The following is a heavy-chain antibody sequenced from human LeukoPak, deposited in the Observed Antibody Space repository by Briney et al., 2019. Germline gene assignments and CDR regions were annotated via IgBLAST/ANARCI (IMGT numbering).Heavy chain of an antibody. CDR3: ARDPSGSPYYYYGMDV. J-gene: IGHJ6*02. V-gene: IGHV4-59*01. CDR1: GGSFTGYY. CDR2: IYYSGST. Sequence: KSSETLSLTCAVYGGSFTGYYWSWIRQPPGKGLEWIGYIYYSGSTNYNPSLKSRVTISVDTSKNQFSLKLSSVTAADTAVYYCARDPSGSPYYYYGMDVWGQGTTVTVSS.